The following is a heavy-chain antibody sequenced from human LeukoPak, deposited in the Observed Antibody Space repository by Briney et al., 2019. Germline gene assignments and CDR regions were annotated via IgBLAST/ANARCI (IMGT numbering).Heavy chain of an antibody. CDR3: ARNDPDCTNGVCYGLTRP. CDR2: ISAYNGNT. V-gene: IGHV1-18*01. D-gene: IGHD2-8*01. J-gene: IGHJ5*02. Sequence: ASVKVSCKASGYTFTSYGISWVRQAPGQGLEWMGWISAYNGNTNYAQKLQGRVTMATDTSTSTAYMELRSLRSDDTAVYYCARNDPDCTNGVCYGLTRPWGQGTLVTVSS. CDR1: GYTFTSYG.